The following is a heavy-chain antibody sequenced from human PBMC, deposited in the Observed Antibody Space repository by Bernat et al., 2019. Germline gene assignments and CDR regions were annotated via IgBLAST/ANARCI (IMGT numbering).Heavy chain of an antibody. CDR2: IYSGGST. Sequence: EVQLVESGGGLVQPGGSLRLSCAASGFTVSSNYMSWVRQAPGKGLEWVSIIYSGGSTYFADSVKGRFTISRDNSKNTLYLQMNSRRTEDTAVYYCARDRGSSGYYYYAMDVWGQGTTVTVSS. V-gene: IGHV3-66*01. J-gene: IGHJ6*02. CDR1: GFTVSSNY. CDR3: ARDRGSSGYYYYAMDV. D-gene: IGHD6-6*01.